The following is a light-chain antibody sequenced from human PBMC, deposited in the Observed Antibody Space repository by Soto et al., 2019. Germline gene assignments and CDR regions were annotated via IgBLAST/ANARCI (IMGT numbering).Light chain of an antibody. Sequence: EIVMTQSPATLSVSPGARAPLSCRASQSISSNFAWYQQRPGQAPRLLIYGASTRATDIPARFSGSGSGTEFTLTISSLHSEDFAVYYCQQYNNWPITFGQGTRLEIK. CDR3: QQYNNWPIT. V-gene: IGKV3-15*01. CDR1: QSISSN. CDR2: GAS. J-gene: IGKJ5*01.